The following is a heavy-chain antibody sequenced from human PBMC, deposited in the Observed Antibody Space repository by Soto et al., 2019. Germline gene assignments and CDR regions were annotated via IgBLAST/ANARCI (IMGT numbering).Heavy chain of an antibody. CDR2: ISSSSSTI. D-gene: IGHD6-13*01. CDR1: GFTFSSYS. J-gene: IGHJ4*02. CDR3: ARARQAGAGYYFDY. V-gene: IGHV3-48*01. Sequence: GGSLRLSCAASGFTFSSYSMNWVRQAPGKGLEWVSYISSSSSTIYYADSVKGRFTISRDNAKNSLYLQMNSLRAEDTAVYYCARARQAGAGYYFDYWGQGTLVTVSS.